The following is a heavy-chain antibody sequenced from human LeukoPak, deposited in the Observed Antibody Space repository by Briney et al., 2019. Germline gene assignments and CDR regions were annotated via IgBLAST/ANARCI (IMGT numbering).Heavy chain of an antibody. CDR1: GGSISNYY. D-gene: IGHD4-17*01. CDR2: IYYSGST. CDR3: AATSPGDYGDYRHFEF. Sequence: SETLSLTCTVSGGSISNYYCSWIRQPPGKGLEWIGYIYYSGSTNYNPSLKSRVTISVDTSKNQFSLKLSSVTAADTAVYYCAATSPGDYGDYRHFEFRGQGTLVTGSS. V-gene: IGHV4-59*01. J-gene: IGHJ4*02.